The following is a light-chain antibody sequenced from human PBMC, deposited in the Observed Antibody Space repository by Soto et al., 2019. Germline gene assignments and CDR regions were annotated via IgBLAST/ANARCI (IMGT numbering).Light chain of an antibody. Sequence: EIVMTQSPGTLSVSPGERATLSCRAIQSVSSYLAWYQQKPGQAPRLLIYGASTRATGIPARFSGSGSGTEFTLTISSLQSEDFAVYYCQQYNNWPPAITFGQGTRLEIK. CDR3: QQYNNWPPAIT. CDR1: QSVSSY. V-gene: IGKV3-15*01. CDR2: GAS. J-gene: IGKJ5*01.